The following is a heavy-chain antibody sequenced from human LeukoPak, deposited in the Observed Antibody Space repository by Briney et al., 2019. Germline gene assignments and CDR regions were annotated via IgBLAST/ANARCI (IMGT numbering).Heavy chain of an antibody. V-gene: IGHV3-30*18. Sequence: GRSLRLSCAASGFTFSSYGMHWVRQAPGKGLEWVAVIWYGGSNKYYADSVKGRFTISRDNSKNTLYLQMNSLRAEDTAVYYCAKDIWFGEPYGAFDIWGQGTMVTVSS. CDR2: IWYGGSNK. D-gene: IGHD3-10*01. CDR3: AKDIWFGEPYGAFDI. CDR1: GFTFSSYG. J-gene: IGHJ3*02.